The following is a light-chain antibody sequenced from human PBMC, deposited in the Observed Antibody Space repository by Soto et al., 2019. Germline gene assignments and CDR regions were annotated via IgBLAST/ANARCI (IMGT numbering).Light chain of an antibody. Sequence: QSALTQRASVSGSPGQSITISCTGTSSDVGGYNYVSWYQQYPGKAPKLMIYDVSNRPSGVSNRFSGSKSGNTASLTISGLQAEDAADYYCTSYTTSSTLVFGTGTKVTVL. CDR2: DVS. J-gene: IGLJ1*01. CDR3: TSYTTSSTLV. V-gene: IGLV2-14*01. CDR1: SSDVGGYNY.